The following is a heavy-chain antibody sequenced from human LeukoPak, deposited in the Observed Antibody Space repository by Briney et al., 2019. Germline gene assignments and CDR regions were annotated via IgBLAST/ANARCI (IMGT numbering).Heavy chain of an antibody. J-gene: IGHJ6*03. Sequence: PGGSLRLSCAASGFTFSSYEMNWVRQAPGKGLEWVSYISSSGSTIYYADSVKGRFTISRDNAKNSLYLQMNSLRAEDTAVYYCARPDSSGYYSDYYYMDVWGKGTTVTVSS. CDR1: GFTFSSYE. V-gene: IGHV3-48*03. CDR3: ARPDSSGYYSDYYYMDV. CDR2: ISSSGSTI. D-gene: IGHD3-22*01.